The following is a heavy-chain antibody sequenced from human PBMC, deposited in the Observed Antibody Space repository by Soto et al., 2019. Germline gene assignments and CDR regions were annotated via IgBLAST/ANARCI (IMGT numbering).Heavy chain of an antibody. V-gene: IGHV3-11*01. D-gene: IGHD3-16*01. CDR3: TRDPRITDF. CDR2: VNPGGDVT. CDR1: GFSLRDYC. Sequence: LRLSCAASGFSLRDYCMTWIRQAPGKGLELVSYVNPGGDVTNYIESVEGRFTISRDNAKNSLYLHMNSLRAEDTAVYYCTRDPRITDFWGQGTLVTVSS. J-gene: IGHJ4*02.